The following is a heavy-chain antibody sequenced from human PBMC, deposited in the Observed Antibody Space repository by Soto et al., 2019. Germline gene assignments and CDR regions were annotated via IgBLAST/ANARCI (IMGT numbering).Heavy chain of an antibody. V-gene: IGHV4-59*08. CDR3: ARGGWRQIDY. CDR1: GGSIGSYY. CDR2: IYYSGST. J-gene: IGHJ4*02. Sequence: QVPLQESGPGLVKPSETLSLTCSVSGGSIGSYYWSWIRQPPGKGLEWIGYIYYSGSTNYNPSLKSRVTISVDTSKNQFSLKLGSVTAADTAVYYCARGGWRQIDYWGQGTLVTVSS. D-gene: IGHD3-3*01.